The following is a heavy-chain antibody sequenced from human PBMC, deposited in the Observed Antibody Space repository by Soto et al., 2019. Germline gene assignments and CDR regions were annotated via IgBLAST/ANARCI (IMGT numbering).Heavy chain of an antibody. J-gene: IGHJ5*02. CDR3: ARGYFGGHGVLIIPNWFDH. D-gene: IGHD3-9*01. CDR2: IYYSGST. V-gene: IGHV4-31*03. CDR1: GGSITSGGYY. Sequence: QVQLQESGPGLVKPSQTLSLTCTVSGGSITSGGYYWTWIRQPPGKGLEWIGYIYYSGSTYYNPSLKSRVPISLHTSENQFSLKRTSLPAADTAVYYCARGYFGGHGVLIIPNWFDHWGQRTQVSVSS.